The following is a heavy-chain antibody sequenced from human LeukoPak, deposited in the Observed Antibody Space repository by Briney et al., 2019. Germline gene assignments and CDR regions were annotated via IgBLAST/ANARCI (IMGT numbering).Heavy chain of an antibody. D-gene: IGHD3-10*01. CDR3: ARWSYVSGTWFLDS. J-gene: IGHJ4*02. CDR2: INEDGSTI. V-gene: IGHV3-7*05. CDR1: GFNFHDHA. Sequence: GGSLRLSCAASGFNFHDHAMSWVRQAPGKGLEWVADINEDGSTIYYVNSVKGRFTISRDNAKNSLSLQLNTLRAEDRAAYYCARWSYVSGTWFLDSWGQGALVTVSS.